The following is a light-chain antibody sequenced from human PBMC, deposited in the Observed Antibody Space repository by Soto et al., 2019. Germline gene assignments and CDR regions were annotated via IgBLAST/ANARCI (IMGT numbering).Light chain of an antibody. Sequence: DVQITQSPSTLPASIGDRVTITCRANQSISVWLAWYQQKPGKVPKLLIYAASTLQSGVPSRFSGSGSGTDFTLTISSLQPEDVATYYCQKYNSAPLTFGGRTKVDIK. CDR3: QKYNSAPLT. CDR1: QSISVW. CDR2: AAS. V-gene: IGKV1-27*01. J-gene: IGKJ4*01.